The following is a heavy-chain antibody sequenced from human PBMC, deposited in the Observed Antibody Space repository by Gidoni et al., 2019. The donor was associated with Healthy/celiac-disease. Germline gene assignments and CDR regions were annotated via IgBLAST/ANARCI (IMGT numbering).Heavy chain of an antibody. CDR1: ASTFGDYA. D-gene: IGHD6-19*01. J-gene: IGHJ3*02. CDR2: IRSKAYGATR. CDR3: TRARGWYGVFDM. Sequence: EVQLVESGGGLVQHGRSLRLPCSGSASTFGDYAMPWVRQAPGKGLECVGFIRSKAYGATREYAASVKGRFTISRDDSKSIAYLQMNSLKTEDTAVYYCTRARGWYGVFDMWGQGRMVTVSS. V-gene: IGHV3-49*04.